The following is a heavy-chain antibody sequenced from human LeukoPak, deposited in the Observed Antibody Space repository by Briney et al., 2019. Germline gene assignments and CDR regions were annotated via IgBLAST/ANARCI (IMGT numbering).Heavy chain of an antibody. J-gene: IGHJ6*03. V-gene: IGHV3-21*01. Sequence: PGGSLRLSCAASGFTFSSYSMNWVRQAPGKGLEWVSSISSSSSYINYADSVKGRFTISRDNAKNSLYLQMNSLRAEDTAVYYCARARGYCSSTSCYMGYYYYMDVWGKGTTVTVSS. CDR3: ARARGYCSSTSCYMGYYYYMDV. CDR1: GFTFSSYS. CDR2: ISSSSSYI. D-gene: IGHD2-2*02.